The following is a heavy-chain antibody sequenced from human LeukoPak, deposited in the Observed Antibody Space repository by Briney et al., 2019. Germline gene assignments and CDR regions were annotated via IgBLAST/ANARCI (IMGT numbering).Heavy chain of an antibody. CDR1: GFTFSSYS. V-gene: IGHV3-48*01. CDR3: AKTLFAQYYFDY. D-gene: IGHD3-10*01. CDR2: ISSSSSTI. J-gene: IGHJ4*02. Sequence: GGSLRLSCAASGFTFSSYSMNWVRQAPGKGLEWVSYISSSSSTIYYADSVKGRFTISRDNSKNTLYLQMNSLRAEDTAVYYCAKTLFAQYYFDYWGQGTLVTVSS.